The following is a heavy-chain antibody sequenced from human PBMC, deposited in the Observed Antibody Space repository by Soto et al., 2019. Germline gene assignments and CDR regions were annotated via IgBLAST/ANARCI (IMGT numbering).Heavy chain of an antibody. V-gene: IGHV4-61*01. D-gene: IGHD4-4*01. CDR1: GASVNSGSYY. Sequence: LSLTCTVSGASVNSGSYYWSWIRQPPGEGLEWIGCIYNSESTNYNPSLKSRITISVDTSKNQFSLKLSSVTTADTAVYYCARGGNGRYYYYGVDVWGQGTTVTVFS. J-gene: IGHJ6*02. CDR2: IYNSEST. CDR3: ARGGNGRYYYYGVDV.